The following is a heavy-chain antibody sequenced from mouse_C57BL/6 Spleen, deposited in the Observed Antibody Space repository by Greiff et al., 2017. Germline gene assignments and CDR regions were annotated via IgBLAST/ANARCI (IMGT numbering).Heavy chain of an antibody. CDR2: ISSGGDYI. CDR3: TRVYGSSYRQGFYYLDY. Sequence: EVHLVESGEGLVKPGGSLKLSCAASGFTFSSYAMSWVRQTSEKRLEWFAYISSGGDYIYYADTVKGRFTISRDNARNTLYLQMSSLKSEDTAMYYCTRVYGSSYRQGFYYLDYWGQGTTLTVAA. J-gene: IGHJ2*01. V-gene: IGHV5-9-1*02. D-gene: IGHD1-1*01. CDR1: GFTFSSYA.